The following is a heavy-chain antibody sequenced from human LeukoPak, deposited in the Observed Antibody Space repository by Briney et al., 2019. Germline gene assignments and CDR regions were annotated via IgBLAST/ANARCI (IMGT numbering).Heavy chain of an antibody. D-gene: IGHD3-10*01. CDR3: ARDSLMLRGPLVIYYFDF. J-gene: IGHJ4*02. CDR2: ISGRDDST. CDR1: GFTFSSYA. V-gene: IGHV3-23*01. Sequence: GGSLRLSCAASGFTFSSYAMSWVRQAPGKGLEWVSAISGRDDSTYYADSVKGRFTISRDNSKNTLDLQMNSLRAEDTAVYYCARDSLMLRGPLVIYYFDFWGQGTLVTVSS.